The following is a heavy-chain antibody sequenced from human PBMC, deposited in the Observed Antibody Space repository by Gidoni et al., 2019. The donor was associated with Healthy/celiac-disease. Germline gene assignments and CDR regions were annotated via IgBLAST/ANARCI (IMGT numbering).Heavy chain of an antibody. D-gene: IGHD3-3*01. J-gene: IGHJ4*02. CDR2: IYYSGST. CDR1: GGSISSSSYY. Sequence: QLQLQESGPGLVKPSETLSLTCTVPGGSISSSSYYWGWLRQPPGKGLEWIGSIYYSGSTYYNPSLKSRVTISVDTSKNQFSLKLSSVTAADTAVYYCARRYDFWSGYVFDYWGQGTLVTVSS. V-gene: IGHV4-39*01. CDR3: ARRYDFWSGYVFDY.